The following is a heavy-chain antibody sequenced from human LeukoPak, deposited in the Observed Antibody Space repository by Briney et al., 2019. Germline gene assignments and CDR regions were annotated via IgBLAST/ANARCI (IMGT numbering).Heavy chain of an antibody. Sequence: ASVKVSCKASGYTFTSYDINWVRQAPGQGLEWMGWISAYNGNTNYAQKLQGRVPMTTDTSTSTAYMELRSLRSDDTAVYYCARVGATEPPYYYYYMDVWGKGTTVTVSS. CDR3: ARVGATEPPYYYYYMDV. D-gene: IGHD1-26*01. CDR1: GYTFTSYD. V-gene: IGHV1-18*01. CDR2: ISAYNGNT. J-gene: IGHJ6*03.